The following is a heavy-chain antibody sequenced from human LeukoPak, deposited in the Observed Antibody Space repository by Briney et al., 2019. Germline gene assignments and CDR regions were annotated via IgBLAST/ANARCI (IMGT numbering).Heavy chain of an antibody. V-gene: IGHV4-61*08. D-gene: IGHD6-13*01. CDR1: GGSISSGGYF. CDR3: ARGYVQQLPPIGDV. J-gene: IGHJ6*04. CDR2: IYYSGST. Sequence: PSQTLSLTCTVPGGSISSGGYFWSWIRQPPGRGLEWIGYIYYSGSTNYNPSLKSRVTISVDTSKNQFSLKLSSVTAADTAVYYCARGYVQQLPPIGDVWGKGTTVTVSS.